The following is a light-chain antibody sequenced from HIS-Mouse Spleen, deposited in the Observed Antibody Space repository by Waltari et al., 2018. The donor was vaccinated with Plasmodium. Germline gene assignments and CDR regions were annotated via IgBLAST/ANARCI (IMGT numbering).Light chain of an antibody. J-gene: IGLJ1*01. CDR3: SSYTSSSTLNYV. CDR2: DVS. Sequence: QSALTQPASVSGSPGQSLTISCTGTSPDVGGYTSVSWYQQHPGKAPKLMIYDVSNRPSGVSNRFSGSKSGNTASLTISGLQAEDEADYYCSSYTSSSTLNYVFGTGTKVTVL. CDR1: SPDVGGYTS. V-gene: IGLV2-14*03.